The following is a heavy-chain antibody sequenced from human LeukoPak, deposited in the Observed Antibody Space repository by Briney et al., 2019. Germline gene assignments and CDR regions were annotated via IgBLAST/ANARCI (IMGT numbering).Heavy chain of an antibody. Sequence: GGSLRLSCAASGFRFDGYAMHWVRQAPGKGLEWVSGISWNSGTIAYADSVKGRFTISRDDAKNSLYLQMNSLRAEDTALYYCAKDIAPAVFYYVDVWGKGTTVIVSS. CDR3: AKDIAPAVFYYVDV. V-gene: IGHV3-9*01. CDR2: ISWNSGTI. J-gene: IGHJ6*03. CDR1: GFRFDGYA.